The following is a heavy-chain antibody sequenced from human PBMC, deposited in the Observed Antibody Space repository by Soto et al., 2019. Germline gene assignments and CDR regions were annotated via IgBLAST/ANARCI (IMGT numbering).Heavy chain of an antibody. J-gene: IGHJ6*02. V-gene: IGHV2-5*02. CDR1: GFSLSTIGVG. CDR3: VQSRCGGDCLQSYSSHSYYGLDV. Sequence: QITLKESGPTLVKPTQTLTLTCTFSGFSLSTIGVGVGWIRQPPGKALEWLALIYWDDDKRYSPSLKSRLTVTKDTHKNQVVLTMTNMDPVDTATYYCVQSRCGGDCLQSYSSHSYYGLDVWGQGTTVTVSS. D-gene: IGHD2-21*02. CDR2: IYWDDDK.